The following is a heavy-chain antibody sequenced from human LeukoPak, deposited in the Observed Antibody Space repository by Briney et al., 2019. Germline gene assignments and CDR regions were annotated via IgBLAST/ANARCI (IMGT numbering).Heavy chain of an antibody. J-gene: IGHJ1*01. CDR1: GGTFSSYA. CDR3: AVLVVVTAPDFQH. V-gene: IGHV1-69*04. D-gene: IGHD2-21*02. CDR2: IIPILGIA. Sequence: SVKVSCKASGGTFSSYAISWVRQSPGQGLEWMGRIIPILGIANYAQKFQGRVTITADKSTSTAYMELSSLRSEDTAVYYCAVLVVVTAPDFQHWGQGTLVNVSS.